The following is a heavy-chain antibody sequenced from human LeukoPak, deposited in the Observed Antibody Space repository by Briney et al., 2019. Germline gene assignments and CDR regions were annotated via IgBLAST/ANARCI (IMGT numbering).Heavy chain of an antibody. D-gene: IGHD3-16*01. V-gene: IGHV1-69*05. CDR3: AILGGGYYYYMDV. CDR1: GGTFSSYA. CDR2: IIPIFGTA. Sequence: SVKVSCKASGGTFSSYAISWVRQAPGQGLEWMGGIIPIFGTANYAQKFQGRVTITTDESTSTAYMELSSLRSEDTAVYYCAILGGGYYYYMDVWGKGTTVTVSS. J-gene: IGHJ6*03.